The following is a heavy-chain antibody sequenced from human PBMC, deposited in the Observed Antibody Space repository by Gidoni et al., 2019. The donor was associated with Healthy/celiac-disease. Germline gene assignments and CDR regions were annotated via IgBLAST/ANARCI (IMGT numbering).Heavy chain of an antibody. D-gene: IGHD3-22*01. V-gene: IGHV3-73*02. CDR2: IRSKANSYAT. CDR1: GFTFSGSA. CDR3: IRHFYDSSGYYYGY. Sequence: EVQLVESGGGLVQPGGSLKLSCAASGFTFSGSAMHWVRQASGKGLEWVGRIRSKANSYATAYAAAVKGRFTISRDESKNTAYLQMNSLKTEDTAVYYCIRHFYDSSGYYYGYWGQGTLVTVSS. J-gene: IGHJ4*02.